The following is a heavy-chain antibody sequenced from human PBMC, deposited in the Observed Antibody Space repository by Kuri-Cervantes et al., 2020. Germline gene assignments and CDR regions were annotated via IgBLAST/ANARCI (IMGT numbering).Heavy chain of an antibody. CDR1: GYTFTSYY. D-gene: IGHD6-13*01. V-gene: IGHV1-46*01. Sequence: ASVKVSCKASGYTFTSYYMHWVRQAPGQGLEWIGIINPSGGSTDYAQRFQGRVTMTRDTSTRTVYMELSSLRSEDTAVYYCARDKMGMGDYWGQGTLVTVSS. J-gene: IGHJ4*02. CDR2: INPSGGST. CDR3: ARDKMGMGDY.